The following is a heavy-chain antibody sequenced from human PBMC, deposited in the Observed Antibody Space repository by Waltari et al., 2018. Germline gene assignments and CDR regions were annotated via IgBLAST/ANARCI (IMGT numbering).Heavy chain of an antibody. J-gene: IGHJ4*02. V-gene: IGHV3-7*01. CDR1: GFSFWIYW. Sequence: EVQLVESGGGLIQPGGSLRLSCVASGFSFWIYWMRWFRQVPGKGGEWVANIKEDGSLKKYVDPVKGRFSISRDNAKNSVYLQMDSLRAEDTALYYCAREDKFDSSDYWGQGILVSVSP. CDR2: IKEDGSLK. D-gene: IGHD3-9*01. CDR3: AREDKFDSSDY.